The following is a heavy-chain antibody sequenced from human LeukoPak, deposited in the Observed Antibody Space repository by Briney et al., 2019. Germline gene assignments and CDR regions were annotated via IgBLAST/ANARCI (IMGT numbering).Heavy chain of an antibody. CDR3: SRAVPRMGAAAIDWFDP. D-gene: IGHD2-2*02. V-gene: IGHV4-30-4*01. CDR2: IYYSGST. CDR1: GGSLSSGDYY. J-gene: IGHJ5*02. Sequence: SETLSLTCTVSGGSLSSGDYYWRWLRQPPGTGLEWIGYIYYSGSTYYNPSLKSRVTISVDTSKNQFSLKLSSVTAADTAVYYCSRAVPRMGAAAIDWFDPWGQGTLVTVSS.